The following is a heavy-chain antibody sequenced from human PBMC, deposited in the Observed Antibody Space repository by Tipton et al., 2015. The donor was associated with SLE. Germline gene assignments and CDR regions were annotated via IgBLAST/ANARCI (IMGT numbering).Heavy chain of an antibody. CDR1: GGSISSGSYY. CDR3: ARRRFQSASDY. Sequence: TLSLTCTVSGGSISSGSYYWDWIRQPPGKGLEWIGTIYYSGRTDYNPSLKSRVTMSVDTSMNQFSLKLSSVTAADTAVYYCARRRFQSASDYWGQGTLVSVSS. D-gene: IGHD2-21*01. V-gene: IGHV4-39*07. J-gene: IGHJ4*02. CDR2: IYYSGRT.